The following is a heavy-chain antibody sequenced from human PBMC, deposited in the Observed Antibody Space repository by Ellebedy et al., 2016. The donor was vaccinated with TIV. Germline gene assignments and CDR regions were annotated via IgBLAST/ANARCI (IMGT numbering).Heavy chain of an antibody. CDR1: GGSFSGHH. CDR3: SRVVGGTHQGLHSSSELETTNHYYIMDV. CDR2: INHSGST. Sequence: MPSETLSLTCAVYGGSFSGHHLTWVRQSPGKGLEWIGGINHSGSTNYNASLESRFTISGYTSKNQFAPMLISVTAADTDVYYCSRVVGGTHQGLHSSSELETTNHYYIMDVWGQGTKVTVSS. V-gene: IGHV4-34*01. D-gene: IGHD6-13*01. J-gene: IGHJ6*02.